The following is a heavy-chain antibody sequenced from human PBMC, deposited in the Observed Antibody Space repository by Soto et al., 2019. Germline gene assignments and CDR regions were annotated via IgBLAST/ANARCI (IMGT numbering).Heavy chain of an antibody. J-gene: IGHJ6*02. D-gene: IGHD6-13*01. V-gene: IGHV3-74*01. Sequence: GGSLRLSCAASAFTFSSYWMHGVRQAPGKGLVWVSRINSDGSSTSYADSVKGRFTISRDDAKNSLYLQMNSLRAEDTALYYCATDIGKQQLEYSYYGMDVWGQGTTVTVSS. CDR1: AFTFSSYW. CDR3: ATDIGKQQLEYSYYGMDV. CDR2: INSDGSST.